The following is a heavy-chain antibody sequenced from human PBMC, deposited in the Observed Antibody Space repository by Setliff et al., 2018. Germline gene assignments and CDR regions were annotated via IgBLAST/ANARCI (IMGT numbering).Heavy chain of an antibody. CDR2: ISAYNGNT. Sequence: VASVKVSCKASGYTFTSYGISWVRQAPGQGLEWMGWISAYNGNTNYAQKLQGRVTMTTDTSTSTAYMELRSLRSDDTAVYYCARRSGDRGMTTGWPDDFDYWGRGTLVTVSS. CDR3: ARRSGDRGMTTGWPDDFDY. D-gene: IGHD4-17*01. J-gene: IGHJ4*01. V-gene: IGHV1-18*01. CDR1: GYTFTSYG.